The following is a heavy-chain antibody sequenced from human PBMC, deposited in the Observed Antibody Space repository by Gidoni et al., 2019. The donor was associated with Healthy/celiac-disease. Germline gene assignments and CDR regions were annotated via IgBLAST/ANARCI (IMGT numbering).Heavy chain of an antibody. J-gene: IGHJ4*02. CDR3: ARDFSPFGTMVRGVIIDSDY. CDR1: EYTFTGYY. Sequence: QVQLAQSGAEVKKPGASVKVSCKASEYTFTGYYMHWVRQAPGQGLEWMGWINPNSGGTNYAQKFQGRVTMTRDTSISTAYMELSRLRSDDTAVYYCARDFSPFGTMVRGVIIDSDYWGQGTLVTVSS. D-gene: IGHD3-10*01. CDR2: INPNSGGT. V-gene: IGHV1-2*02.